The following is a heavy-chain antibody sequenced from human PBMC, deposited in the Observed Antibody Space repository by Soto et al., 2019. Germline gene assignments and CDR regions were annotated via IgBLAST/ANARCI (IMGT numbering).Heavy chain of an antibody. D-gene: IGHD3-10*01. CDR2: INAGNGNT. Sequence: QVQLVQSGAEVKKPGASVKVSCKASGYTFTSYAMHWVRQAPGQRLEWMGWINAGNGNTKYSQKFQGRVTITRDTSPSTAYMELSSLRSEDTAVYYCASEVPFYYGSGSVDYWGQGTLVTVSS. CDR1: GYTFTSYA. CDR3: ASEVPFYYGSGSVDY. J-gene: IGHJ4*02. V-gene: IGHV1-3*01.